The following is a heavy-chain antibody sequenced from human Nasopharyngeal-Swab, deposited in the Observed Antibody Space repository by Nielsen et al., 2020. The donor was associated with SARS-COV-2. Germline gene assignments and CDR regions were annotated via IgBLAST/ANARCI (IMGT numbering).Heavy chain of an antibody. V-gene: IGHV5-51*01. CDR3: ATRSRRDYAFDI. CDR1: GYSFTSYW. D-gene: IGHD5-24*01. J-gene: IGHJ3*02. CDR2: TYPGHSDP. Sequence: GESLKISCKGSGYSFTSYWIAWVRQMPGKGLEWMGITYPGHSDPRYSPSFQGQVTISADTSISTAYLQWSSLKASDTAMYYCATRSRRDYAFDIWGQGTMVTVSS.